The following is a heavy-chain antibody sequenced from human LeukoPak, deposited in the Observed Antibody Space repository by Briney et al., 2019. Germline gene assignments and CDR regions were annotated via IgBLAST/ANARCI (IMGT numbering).Heavy chain of an antibody. D-gene: IGHD2-2*03. CDR1: GFTFSSYW. J-gene: IGHJ4*02. Sequence: PGGSLRLSCAASGFTFSSYWTSWVRQAPGKGLEWVANIKQDGSEKYYVDSVKGRFTISRDNAKNSLYLQMNSLRAEDTAVYYCARDGGYCSSTSCLYYFDYWGQGTLVTVSS. V-gene: IGHV3-7*01. CDR3: ARDGGYCSSTSCLYYFDY. CDR2: IKQDGSEK.